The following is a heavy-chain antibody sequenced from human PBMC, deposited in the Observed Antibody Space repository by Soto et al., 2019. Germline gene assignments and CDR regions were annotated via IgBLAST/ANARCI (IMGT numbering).Heavy chain of an antibody. J-gene: IGHJ6*03. Sequence: QVQLQQWGAGLLKPSETLSLTCAVYGGSFSGYQWSWIRQTPGKGLEWIGGINDSGDINYNPSLKSRVTILVDSPKKQISLRMSSVTAADTAVYYCARGLILWFGELSRRGGYYYYMDVWGKGTTVTFSS. CDR2: INDSGDI. D-gene: IGHD3-10*01. CDR1: GGSFSGYQ. V-gene: IGHV4-34*01. CDR3: ARGLILWFGELSRRGGYYYYMDV.